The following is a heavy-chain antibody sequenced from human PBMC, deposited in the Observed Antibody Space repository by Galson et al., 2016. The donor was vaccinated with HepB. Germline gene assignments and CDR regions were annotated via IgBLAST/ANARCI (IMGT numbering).Heavy chain of an antibody. J-gene: IGHJ4*02. Sequence: SVKVSCKASGFTFANYYVHWVRQAPGQGLEWLGIINPNRGLTSYAQRFRGRLTMTEDTSTSTVYMVLSSLTSEDTALYYCARDWSRTNEVWKGIFDYWGQGTLVSVSS. CDR1: GFTFANYY. CDR3: ARDWSRTNEVWKGIFDY. D-gene: IGHD2-8*01. V-gene: IGHV1-46*01. CDR2: INPNRGLT.